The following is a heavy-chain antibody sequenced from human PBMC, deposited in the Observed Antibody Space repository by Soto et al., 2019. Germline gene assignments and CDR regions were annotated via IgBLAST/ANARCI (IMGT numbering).Heavy chain of an antibody. CDR3: ARDGAADAFDI. CDR1: GFTFSSYW. D-gene: IGHD6-13*01. CDR2: IKQDGSEK. Sequence: GGSLRLSCAASGFTFSSYWMSWVRQAPGKGLELVANIKQDGSEKYYVDSVKGRFTISRDNAKNSLYLQMNSLRAEDTAVYYCARDGAADAFDIWGQGTMVTVSS. V-gene: IGHV3-7*03. J-gene: IGHJ3*02.